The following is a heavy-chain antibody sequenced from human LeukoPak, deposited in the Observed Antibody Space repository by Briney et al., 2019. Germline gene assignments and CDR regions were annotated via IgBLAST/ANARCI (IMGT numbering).Heavy chain of an antibody. Sequence: ESGPTLVKPPQPLTLTCTFSGVSLRTSGVGGGWVRQPPEKALEWLALSYWDDDKRYSPSLKSRLTITKDTSKNQVVLTMTNMDPVDXAXXYCAHMRXQXVQXSSDVYNWFDPWGQGTLVTVSS. CDR2: SYWDDDK. V-gene: IGHV2-5*02. D-gene: IGHD6-13*01. CDR1: GVSLRTSGVG. CDR3: AHMRXQXVQXSSDVYNWFDP. J-gene: IGHJ5*02.